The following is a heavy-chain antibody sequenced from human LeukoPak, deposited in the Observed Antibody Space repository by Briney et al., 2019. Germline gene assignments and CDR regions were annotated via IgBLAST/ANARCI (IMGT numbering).Heavy chain of an antibody. V-gene: IGHV1-69*04. CDR2: IIPILGIA. CDR1: GGTFSSYA. J-gene: IGHJ3*02. CDR3: AREGSYGAFDI. Sequence: SVKVSCKASGGTFSSYAISWVRQAPGQALEWLGRIIPILGIANYAQKFQSRVTITADQSTSTAYMELSSLRSEDTAVYYCAREGSYGAFDIWGQGTMVTVSS. D-gene: IGHD1-26*01.